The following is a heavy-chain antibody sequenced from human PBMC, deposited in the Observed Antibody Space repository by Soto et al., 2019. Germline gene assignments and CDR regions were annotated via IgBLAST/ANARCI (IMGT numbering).Heavy chain of an antibody. D-gene: IGHD6-19*01. V-gene: IGHV3-30*03. Sequence: PGGSLRLSCAASGFTFSSYGMHWVRQAPGKGLEWVAVISYDGSNKYYADTVKGRCTISRDNSKNTLYLQMNSLRAEDTAVYYCARGRAPRRLGSGWYRMYAFDIWGQGTMVTVSS. CDR2: ISYDGSNK. J-gene: IGHJ3*02. CDR3: ARGRAPRRLGSGWYRMYAFDI. CDR1: GFTFSSYG.